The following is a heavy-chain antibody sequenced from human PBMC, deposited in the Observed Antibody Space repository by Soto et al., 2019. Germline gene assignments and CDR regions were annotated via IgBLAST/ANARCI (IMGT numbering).Heavy chain of an antibody. CDR3: ARVPGDWVLFDY. CDR1: GFTFSNHW. J-gene: IGHJ4*02. Sequence: EVQLVESGGGLVQPGGSLRLSCAASGFTFSNHWMHWVRQAPGKGLVWVSRINTDGSRTSYADSVKGRFTISRDNAKNTLYLQMNSLRAEDTAVYYCARVPGDWVLFDYWGQGTLVTVSS. CDR2: INTDGSRT. V-gene: IGHV3-74*01. D-gene: IGHD7-27*01.